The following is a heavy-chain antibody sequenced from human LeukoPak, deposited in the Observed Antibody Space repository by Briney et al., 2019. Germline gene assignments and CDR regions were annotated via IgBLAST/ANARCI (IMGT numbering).Heavy chain of an antibody. CDR1: GFTFSSYS. V-gene: IGHV3-21*01. Sequence: GGSLRLSCAASGFTFSSYSMNWVRQAPGKGLEWVSSTSSSSSYIYYADSVKGRFTISRDNAKNSLYLQMNSLRAEDTAVYYCASTPEYDFWSGYYPFDYWGQGTLVTVSS. D-gene: IGHD3-3*01. CDR3: ASTPEYDFWSGYYPFDY. J-gene: IGHJ4*02. CDR2: TSSSSSYI.